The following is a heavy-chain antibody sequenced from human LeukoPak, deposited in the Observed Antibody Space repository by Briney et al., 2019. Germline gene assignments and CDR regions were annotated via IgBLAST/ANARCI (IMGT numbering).Heavy chain of an antibody. D-gene: IGHD3-10*01. Sequence: GGSLRLSCAASGFTFSDYYMSWIRQAPGKGLEWVSYISSSGSTIYYADSVKGRFTISRDNAKNSLYLQMNSLRAEDTAVYYCARRTYCYGSGSPGRAFDPWGQGTLVTVSS. CDR3: ARRTYCYGSGSPGRAFDP. CDR1: GFTFSDYY. J-gene: IGHJ5*02. CDR2: ISSSGSTI. V-gene: IGHV3-11*01.